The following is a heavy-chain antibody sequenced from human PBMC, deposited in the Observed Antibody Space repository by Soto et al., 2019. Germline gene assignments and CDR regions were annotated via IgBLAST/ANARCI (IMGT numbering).Heavy chain of an antibody. CDR3: ARSSIAARNYFDY. CDR1: GFTFSSYW. V-gene: IGHV3-7*05. Sequence: ESGGGLVQPGGSLRLSCAASGFTFSSYWMSWVRQAPGKGLEWVANIKQDGSEKYYVDSVKGRFTISRDNAKNSLYLQMNSLRAEDTAVYYCARSSIAARNYFDYWGQGTLVTVSS. CDR2: IKQDGSEK. J-gene: IGHJ4*02. D-gene: IGHD6-6*01.